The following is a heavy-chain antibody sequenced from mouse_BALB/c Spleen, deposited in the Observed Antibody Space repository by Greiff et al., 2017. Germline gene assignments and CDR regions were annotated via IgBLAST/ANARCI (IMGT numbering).Heavy chain of an antibody. J-gene: IGHJ2*01. D-gene: IGHD6-1*01. V-gene: IGHV1-54*01. Sequence: VQLQQSGAELVRPGTSVKVSCKASGYAFTNYLIEWVKQRPGQGLEWIGVINPGSGGTNYNEKFKGKATLTADKSSSTAYMQLSSLTSDDSAVYFCARLERQLDYWGQGTTLTVSS. CDR1: GYAFTNYL. CDR3: ARLERQLDY. CDR2: INPGSGGT.